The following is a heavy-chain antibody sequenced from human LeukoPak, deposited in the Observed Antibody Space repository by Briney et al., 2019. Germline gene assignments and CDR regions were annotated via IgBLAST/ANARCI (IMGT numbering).Heavy chain of an antibody. CDR2: IKQDGSEK. CDR1: GFTFGSYW. D-gene: IGHD3-10*01. Sequence: GGSLRLSCAASGFTFGSYWMSWVRQAPGKGLEWVANIKQDGSEKYYVDSMKGRFTISRDNAKNSLYLQMNSLRAEDTAVYYCARHRVAYGSGRLFDYWGQGTLVTVSS. J-gene: IGHJ4*02. V-gene: IGHV3-7*01. CDR3: ARHRVAYGSGRLFDY.